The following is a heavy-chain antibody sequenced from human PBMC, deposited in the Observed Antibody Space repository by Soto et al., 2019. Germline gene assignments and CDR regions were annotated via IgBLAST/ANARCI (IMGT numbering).Heavy chain of an antibody. CDR1: GGTFSSYA. V-gene: IGHV1-8*02. D-gene: IGHD2-2*01. CDR3: ARGPYCSTTGCRRWVWFDP. CDR2: MNPNSGNT. J-gene: IGHJ5*02. Sequence: GASVKVSCKASGGTFSSYAINWVRQATGQGLEWMGWMNPNSGNTGYAQKFQGRVTMTRNTSISTAYMELSSLRSEDTAVYYCARGPYCSTTGCRRWVWFDPWGQGTLVTVSS.